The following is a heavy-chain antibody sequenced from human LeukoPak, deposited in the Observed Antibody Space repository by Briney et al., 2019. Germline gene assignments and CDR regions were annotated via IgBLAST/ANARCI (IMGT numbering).Heavy chain of an antibody. V-gene: IGHV3-48*02. Sequence: GGSLRLSCAASGFTFSIYSMNWVRQAPGHGLEWVSYISSSSSTIFYAASVKGRFTISRDDAKHSLYLQMNSLKDEDTGVYYCARDPRDYCYGMDVWGQGTTVTVSS. CDR2: ISSSSSTI. J-gene: IGHJ6*02. CDR3: ARDPRDYCYGMDV. CDR1: GFTFSIYS.